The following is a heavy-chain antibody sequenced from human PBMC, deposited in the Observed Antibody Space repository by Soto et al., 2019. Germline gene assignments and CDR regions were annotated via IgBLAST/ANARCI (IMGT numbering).Heavy chain of an antibody. CDR1: GFTFSSYG. J-gene: IGHJ3*01. D-gene: IGHD3-22*01. CDR3: ARDRSGGTMIVVFNDAFDV. V-gene: IGHV3-33*01. CDR2: IWHDGRNK. Sequence: GGSLRLSCAAAGFTFSSYGMHWVRQAPGKGLEWVAVIWHDGRNKYYADSVKGRFTISRDNSKNTLYLQMNRLSAEDTVVYYCARDRSGGTMIVVFNDAFDVWGRGTMVTASS.